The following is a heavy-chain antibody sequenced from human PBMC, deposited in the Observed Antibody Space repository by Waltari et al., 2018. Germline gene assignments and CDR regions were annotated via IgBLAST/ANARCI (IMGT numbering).Heavy chain of an antibody. D-gene: IGHD6-25*01. Sequence: QVQLQQWGAGLLKPSETLSLTCAVYGGSCSGYYWSWIRHPPGKGLEWIGASNHSGRPISNPSRKSRVTISVATSKNQFSLKLSSVTAADTAVYYCSRGRVGLVQLAAPFDYWGQGTLVTVSS. CDR3: SRGRVGLVQLAAPFDY. CDR1: GGSCSGYY. CDR2: SNHSGRP. V-gene: IGHV4-34*01. J-gene: IGHJ4*02.